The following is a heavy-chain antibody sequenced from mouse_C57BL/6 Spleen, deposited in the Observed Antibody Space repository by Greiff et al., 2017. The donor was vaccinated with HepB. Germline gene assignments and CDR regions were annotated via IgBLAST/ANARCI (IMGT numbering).Heavy chain of an antibody. Sequence: VQLQQSGAELVKPGASVKISCKASGYAFSSYWMNWVKQRPGKGLEWIGQIYPGNGDTNYNGKFKGKATLTADKSSSTAYMQLSSLTSEDSAVYVCARGELGWGEGYWGQGTSVTFSS. CDR2: IYPGNGDT. CDR1: GYAFSSYW. J-gene: IGHJ4*01. V-gene: IGHV1-80*01. D-gene: IGHD3-3*01. CDR3: ARGELGWGEGY.